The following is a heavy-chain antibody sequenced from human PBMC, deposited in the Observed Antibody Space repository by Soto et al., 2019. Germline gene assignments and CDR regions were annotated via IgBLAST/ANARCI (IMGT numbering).Heavy chain of an antibody. D-gene: IGHD3-10*01. CDR3: ARGPPYYYGSGTVDDAFDI. J-gene: IGHJ3*02. V-gene: IGHV4-59*01. Sequence: PSETLSLTCTVSGGSISSYYWSWIRQPPGKGQEWIGYIYYSGSTNYNPTLKSRVTISVDTSKNQFSLKLSSVTAADTAVYYCARGPPYYYGSGTVDDAFDIWGQGTMVTVSS. CDR2: IYYSGST. CDR1: GGSISSYY.